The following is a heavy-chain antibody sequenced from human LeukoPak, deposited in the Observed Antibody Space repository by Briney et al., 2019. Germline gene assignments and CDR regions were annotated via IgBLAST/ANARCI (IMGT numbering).Heavy chain of an antibody. Sequence: SGPTLVNPTQTLTLTCTFSGFSLSTSGVGVGWIRQSPGRGLEWIGEINQSGSTDYNPSLKSRVIISMDTSKTQFSLNLSSVTAADTAVYYCARDFDSSGYYPFYWGQGTPVTVSS. CDR2: INQSGST. V-gene: IGHV4-39*07. J-gene: IGHJ4*02. CDR1: GFSLSTSGVG. CDR3: ARDFDSSGYYPFY. D-gene: IGHD3-22*01.